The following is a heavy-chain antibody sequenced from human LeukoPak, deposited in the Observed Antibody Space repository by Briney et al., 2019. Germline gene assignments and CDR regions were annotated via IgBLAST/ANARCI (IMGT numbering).Heavy chain of an antibody. J-gene: IGHJ5*02. V-gene: IGHV4-31*03. D-gene: IGHD3-9*01. CDR3: ARERVDYDILTGWFDP. Sequence: SETLSLTCTVSGGSISSGGYYWSWIRQHPGKGLEWIGYIYYSGSTYYNPSLKSRVTISVDRSKNQFSLKLSSVTAADTAVYYCARERVDYDILTGWFDPWGQGTLVTVSS. CDR2: IYYSGST. CDR1: GGSISSGGYY.